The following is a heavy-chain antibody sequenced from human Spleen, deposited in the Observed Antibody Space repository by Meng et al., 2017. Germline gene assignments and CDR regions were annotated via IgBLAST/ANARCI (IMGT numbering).Heavy chain of an antibody. Sequence: GGSLRLSCAASGFTFSSYEMNWVRQAPGKGLEWVSYISDIGSIIHYADSVKGRFIISRDNAKNSLYLQMNSLRADDTAVYYCARDRGDYLDSWGQGTLVTVSS. J-gene: IGHJ4*02. CDR1: GFTFSSYE. V-gene: IGHV3-48*03. CDR3: ARDRGDYLDS. CDR2: ISDIGSII.